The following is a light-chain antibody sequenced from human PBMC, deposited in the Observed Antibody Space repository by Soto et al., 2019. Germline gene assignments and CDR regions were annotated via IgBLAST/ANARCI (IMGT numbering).Light chain of an antibody. Sequence: QSVLTQPPSVSGAQGQRVTISCTGSSSNIGAGYDVHWYQQLPGTAPKHLIYGNSNRPSGVPDRFSGSKSGTSASLAITGLQAEDEADYYCQSYDSSLSGSVFGGGTKLTVL. V-gene: IGLV1-40*01. CDR3: QSYDSSLSGSV. J-gene: IGLJ2*01. CDR2: GNS. CDR1: SSNIGAGYD.